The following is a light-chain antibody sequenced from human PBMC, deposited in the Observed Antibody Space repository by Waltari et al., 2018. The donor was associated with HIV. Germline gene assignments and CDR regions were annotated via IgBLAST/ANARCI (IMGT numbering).Light chain of an antibody. Sequence: QSALTQPASVSGSPGQSITISSTGTSSDAGSYNLVSWYQQHPSKAPKLMIYEGSNRHPGVSNLFSASNPGYTASLPFSGRQAEDEANHYFWSYAGSSTAVFGGGTKLTAL. CDR1: SSDAGSYNL. J-gene: IGLJ2*01. CDR2: EGS. CDR3: WSYAGSSTAV. V-gene: IGLV2-23*01.